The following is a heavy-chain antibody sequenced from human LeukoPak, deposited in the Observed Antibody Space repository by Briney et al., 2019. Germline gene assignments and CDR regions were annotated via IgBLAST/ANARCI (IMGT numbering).Heavy chain of an antibody. Sequence: SETLSLTCAVYGGSFSGYYWSWIRQPPGKGLEWIGKINHSGSTNYNPSLKSRVTISVDTSKNQFSLKLSSVTAADTAVYYCASWSPRYYGMDVWGQGTTVTVSS. CDR1: GGSFSGYY. CDR2: INHSGST. J-gene: IGHJ6*02. CDR3: ASWSPRYYGMDV. V-gene: IGHV4-34*01.